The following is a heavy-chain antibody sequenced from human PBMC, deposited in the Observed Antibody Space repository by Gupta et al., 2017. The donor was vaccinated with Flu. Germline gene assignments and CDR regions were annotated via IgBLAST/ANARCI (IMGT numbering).Heavy chain of an antibody. J-gene: IGHJ5*02. Sequence: QVQLVQSGAEVKKPGASVKVSCKVSGYTFTAYYIHWVRQAPGQGLEWMGRINPHSRSTNYEQKFQGRVTMTMDTSISTAYMDLNRLRSDDTAVYYCAREKFCSTASCYRWFDPWGQGALVTVSS. D-gene: IGHD2-2*02. CDR1: GYTFTAYY. CDR3: AREKFCSTASCYRWFDP. V-gene: IGHV1-2*06. CDR2: INPHSRST.